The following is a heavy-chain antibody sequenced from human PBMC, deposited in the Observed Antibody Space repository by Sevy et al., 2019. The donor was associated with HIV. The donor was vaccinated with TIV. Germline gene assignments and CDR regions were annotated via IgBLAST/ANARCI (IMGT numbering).Heavy chain of an antibody. CDR1: GGSFSGYY. CDR3: ARGDIVVVPAVSGGVWFDP. Sequence: LSLTCAVYGGSFSGYYWSWIRQPPGKGLEWIGEINHSGSTNYNPSLKSRVTISVDTSKNQFSLKLSSVTAADTAVYYCARGDIVVVPAVSGGVWFDPWGQGTLVTVSS. CDR2: INHSGST. D-gene: IGHD2-2*01. J-gene: IGHJ5*02. V-gene: IGHV4-34*01.